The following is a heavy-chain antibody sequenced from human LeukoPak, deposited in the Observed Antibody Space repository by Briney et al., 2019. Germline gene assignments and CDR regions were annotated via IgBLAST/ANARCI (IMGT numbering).Heavy chain of an antibody. CDR1: GYTFTGYY. J-gene: IGHJ4*02. CDR3: ASSRGTMYGFWSGPRDY. V-gene: IGHV1-2*02. CDR2: INPNSGGT. D-gene: IGHD3-3*01. Sequence: ASVKVSCKASGYTFTGYYMHWVRQAPGQGLEWMGWINPNSGGTNYAQKFQGRVTMTRDTSISTAYMELSRLRSDDTAVYYCASSRGTMYGFWSGPRDYWGQGTLVTVSS.